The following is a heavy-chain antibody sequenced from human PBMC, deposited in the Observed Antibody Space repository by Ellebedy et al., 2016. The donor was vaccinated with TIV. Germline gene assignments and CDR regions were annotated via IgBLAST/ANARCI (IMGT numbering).Heavy chain of an antibody. CDR2: ISWDGGST. D-gene: IGHD6-13*01. J-gene: IGHJ4*02. CDR1: GFTFDDYA. CDR3: AKGDGYSSSLDY. V-gene: IGHV3-43D*03. Sequence: GESLKISCAASGFTFDDYAMHWVRQAPGKGLEWVSLISWDGGSTYYADSVKGRFTISRDNSKNSLYLQMNSLRAEDTALYYCAKGDGYSSSLDYWGQGTLVTVSS.